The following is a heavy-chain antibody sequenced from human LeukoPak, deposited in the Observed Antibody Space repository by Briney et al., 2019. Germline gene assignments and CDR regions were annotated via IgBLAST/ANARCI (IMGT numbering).Heavy chain of an antibody. D-gene: IGHD2-15*01. CDR2: INTNTGNP. CDR1: GYTFTNYT. Sequence: ASVKVSCKASGYTFTNYTINWVRLAPGQGLEWMGWINTNTGNPTYAQGFTGRFVFSLDTSVSTAYLQISSLKAEDTAVYYCARLGYCSGGSCYGVYYFDYWGQGTLVTVSS. V-gene: IGHV7-4-1*02. J-gene: IGHJ4*02. CDR3: ARLGYCSGGSCYGVYYFDY.